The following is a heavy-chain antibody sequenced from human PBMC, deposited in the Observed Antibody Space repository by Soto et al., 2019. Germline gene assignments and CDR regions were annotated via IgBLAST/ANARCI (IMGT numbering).Heavy chain of an antibody. CDR3: AKDLYGSGSYRFDY. J-gene: IGHJ4*02. Sequence: GGSLRLSCAASGFTFSTFAMTWVRQPLGKGLEWVSSINDSGDRTYYGDSVRGRFTISRDNSKNTLYLQMNSLRDEDSAVYFCAKDLYGSGSYRFDYWGQGSLVTVSS. D-gene: IGHD3-10*01. CDR2: INDSGDRT. CDR1: GFTFSTFA. V-gene: IGHV3-23*01.